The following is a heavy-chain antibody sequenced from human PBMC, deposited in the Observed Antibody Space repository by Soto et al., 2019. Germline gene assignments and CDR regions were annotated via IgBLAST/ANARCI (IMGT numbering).Heavy chain of an antibody. Sequence: XVSLRLSCGASGFTFSVYAMTWVRQAPGKGLEWVSAISGNGGSTYYADSVKGRFTISRDNSKSTLHLQMNSLRVEDTAVYYCAKDRTFGPPLVRFDSWGQGTLVTVSS. CDR1: GFTFSVYA. V-gene: IGHV3-23*01. J-gene: IGHJ4*02. CDR2: ISGNGGST. CDR3: AKDRTFGPPLVRFDS. D-gene: IGHD6-6*01.